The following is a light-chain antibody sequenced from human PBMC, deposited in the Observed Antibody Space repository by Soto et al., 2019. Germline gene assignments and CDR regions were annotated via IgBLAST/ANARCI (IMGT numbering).Light chain of an antibody. CDR2: SNN. CDR1: SSNIGSNT. CDR3: ATWDASLDGMV. Sequence: QSALTQPPSASGTPGQRVTISCSGSSSNIGSNTVNWYHQLPGTAPKLLIYSNNQRPSGVPDRVSGSKSGTSASLTISGLQSEDEADYYCATWDASLDGMVFGGGTKVTV. J-gene: IGLJ2*01. V-gene: IGLV1-44*01.